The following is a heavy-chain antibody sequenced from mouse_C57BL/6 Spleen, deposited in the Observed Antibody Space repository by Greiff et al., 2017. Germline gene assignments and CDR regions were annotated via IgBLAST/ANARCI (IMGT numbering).Heavy chain of an antibody. J-gene: IGHJ4*01. CDR1: GYTFTSYW. D-gene: IGHD2-1*01. CDR3: ARGGNYRDYAMDD. CDR2: IDPSDSYT. Sequence: QVQLQQPGAELVMPGASVKLSCKASGYTFTSYWMHWVKQRPGQGLEWIGEIDPSDSYTNYNQKFKGKSTLTVDKSSSTAYMQLSSLTSEDSAVYYCARGGNYRDYAMDDWGQGTSVTVSS. V-gene: IGHV1-69*01.